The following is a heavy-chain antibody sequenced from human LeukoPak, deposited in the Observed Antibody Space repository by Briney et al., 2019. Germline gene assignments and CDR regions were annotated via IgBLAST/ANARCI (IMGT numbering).Heavy chain of an antibody. CDR1: GGSFSGYY. J-gene: IGHJ2*01. V-gene: IGHV4-34*01. D-gene: IGHD3-16*02. CDR2: INHSGST. Sequence: SETLSLTCAVYGGSFSGYYWSWIRQPPGKELEWIGEINHSGSTDYNPSLKSRVTISVDTSKNQFSLKLSSVTAADTAVYYCARGNRLSRYFDLWGRGTLVTVSS. CDR3: ARGNRLSRYFDL.